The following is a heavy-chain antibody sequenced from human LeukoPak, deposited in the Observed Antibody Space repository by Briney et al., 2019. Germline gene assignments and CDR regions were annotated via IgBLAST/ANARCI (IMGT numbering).Heavy chain of an antibody. CDR1: GYNFNTYW. CDR2: IRPMNSDV. V-gene: IGHV5-51*01. J-gene: IGHJ4*02. Sequence: GESLKISCKGSGYNFNTYWVAWVRQLPGKGLEWMGIIRPMNSDVRYSPSFQGQVTISADRSINTAYLQWNSLTASDTAMYYCASRPFETAVVPWDFYWGQGTQVTVSS. D-gene: IGHD4-23*01. CDR3: ASRPFETAVVPWDFY.